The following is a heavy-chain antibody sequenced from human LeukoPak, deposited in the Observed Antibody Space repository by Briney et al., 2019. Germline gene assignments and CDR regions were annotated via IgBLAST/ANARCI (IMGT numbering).Heavy chain of an antibody. D-gene: IGHD5-18*01. J-gene: IGHJ4*02. Sequence: SETLSLTCAVYGGSFSGYYWSRIRQPPGKGLEWIGEINHSGSTNYNPSLKSRVTISVDTSKNQFSLKLSSVTAADTAVYYCARRRGYSYGYGPLAYWGQGTLVTVSS. CDR3: ARRRGYSYGYGPLAY. CDR1: GGSFSGYY. V-gene: IGHV4-34*01. CDR2: INHSGST.